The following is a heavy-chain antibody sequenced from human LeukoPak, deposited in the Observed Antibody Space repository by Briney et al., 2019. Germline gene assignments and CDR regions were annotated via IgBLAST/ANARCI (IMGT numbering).Heavy chain of an antibody. CDR2: TYYRSKWYN. J-gene: IGHJ3*02. CDR1: GDSISSNSS. CDR3: SRGGQGYGYSADVAFDI. D-gene: IGHD5-18*01. Sequence: SQTLSLTCAIFGDSISSNSSWNWIRQSPSRGLEWLGRTYYRSKWYNDYVVSVKSRININPDKSKHQFSLQLNSVTPEDTAVYYCSRGGQGYGYSADVAFDIWGQGTMVTVS. V-gene: IGHV6-1*01.